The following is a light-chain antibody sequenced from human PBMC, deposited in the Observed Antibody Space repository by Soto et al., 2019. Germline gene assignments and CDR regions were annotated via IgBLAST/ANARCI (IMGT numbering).Light chain of an antibody. J-gene: IGKJ3*01. Sequence: IQLIQYPSSLSASVGDRVTIPCRARQDTNIFLAWYQQKPGKAPKLLIYGASTLHSGVPSRFSGSGPRTDFTLTISGLQPEDFSNYYCQRLNSFPIPFGRGTKVDIK. V-gene: IGKV1-9*01. CDR1: QDTNIF. CDR3: QRLNSFPIP. CDR2: GAS.